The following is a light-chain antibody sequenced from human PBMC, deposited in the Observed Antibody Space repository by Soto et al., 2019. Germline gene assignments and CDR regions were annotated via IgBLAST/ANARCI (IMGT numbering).Light chain of an antibody. CDR1: GTNIGINT. J-gene: IGLJ3*02. V-gene: IGLV1-44*01. CDR3: AAWDDSLNGSWV. Sequence: QSALTQPPSASGTPGQRVTISCSGSGTNIGINTVNWYQQLPGTAPKLLIYSNNQRPSGVPDRFSGSKSGTSASLAISGLQSEDEADYYCAAWDDSLNGSWVFGGGTKLTVL. CDR2: SNN.